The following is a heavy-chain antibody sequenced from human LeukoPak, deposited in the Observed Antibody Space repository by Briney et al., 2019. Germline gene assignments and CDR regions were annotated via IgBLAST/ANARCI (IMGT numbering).Heavy chain of an antibody. CDR2: FDPEDGET. CDR1: GYTLTELS. Sequence: RASVKVSCKVSGYTLTELSMHWVRQAPGKGLEWMGGFDPEDGETIYTQKFQGRVTMTEDTSTDTAYMELSSLRSEDTAVYYCATALRDSSGYYYYFDYWGQGTLATVSS. V-gene: IGHV1-24*01. J-gene: IGHJ4*02. D-gene: IGHD3-22*01. CDR3: ATALRDSSGYYYYFDY.